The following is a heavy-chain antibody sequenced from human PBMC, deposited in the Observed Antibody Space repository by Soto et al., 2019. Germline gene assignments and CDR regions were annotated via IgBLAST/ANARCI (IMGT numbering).Heavy chain of an antibody. CDR2: IWYDGSNK. Sequence: PGGSLRLSCAASGFTFSSYGMHWVRQAPGKGLEWVAVIWYDGSNKYYADSVKGRFTISRDNSKNTLYLQMNSLRAEDTAVYYCARDFGSGYGTGDYWGQGTLVTVSS. CDR3: ARDFGSGYGTGDY. CDR1: GFTFSSYG. D-gene: IGHD5-12*01. V-gene: IGHV3-33*01. J-gene: IGHJ4*02.